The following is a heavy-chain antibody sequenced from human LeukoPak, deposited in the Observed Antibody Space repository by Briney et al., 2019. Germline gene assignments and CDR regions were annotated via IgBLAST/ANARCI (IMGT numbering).Heavy chain of an antibody. CDR1: GFTFSSYA. D-gene: IGHD1-26*01. CDR2: ISYDGSNK. J-gene: IGHJ4*02. Sequence: PGGSLRLSCAASGFTFSSYAMHWVRQAPGKGLEWVAVISYDGSNKYYADSVKGRFTISRDNSKNTLYLQMNSLRAEDTAVYYCAKFPGEWELDDWGQGTLVTVSS. V-gene: IGHV3-30*04. CDR3: AKFPGEWELDD.